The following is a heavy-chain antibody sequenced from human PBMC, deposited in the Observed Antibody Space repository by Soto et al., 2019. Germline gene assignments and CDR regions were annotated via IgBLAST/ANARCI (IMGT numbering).Heavy chain of an antibody. CDR3: AREGGESSDGLYYFDS. CDR1: GGSTSSDNY. J-gene: IGHJ4*02. V-gene: IGHV4-30-4*01. D-gene: IGHD3-16*01. Sequence: SETLSLTCTVSGGSTSSDNYWSWIRPPPGKGLEWIGHIYYSGNTDYNPSLKSRLAISIDTSKNQFSLKLSSVTAADTAVYFCAREGGESSDGLYYFDSWGQGSLVTVSS. CDR2: IYYSGNT.